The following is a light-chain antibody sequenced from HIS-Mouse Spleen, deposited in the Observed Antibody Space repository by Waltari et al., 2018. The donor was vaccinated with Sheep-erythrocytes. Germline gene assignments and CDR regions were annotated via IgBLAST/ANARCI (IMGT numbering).Light chain of an antibody. V-gene: IGLV3-10*01. Sequence: SYELTQPPSVSVSPGQTARITCSGDALPKKYHYWYHQNSGQAPVLFIYEDSKRPSGIPARVSGSSSGTIATLTISGAQVEDEADYYCYSTDSSGNHSVFGGGTKLTVL. CDR1: ALPKKY. J-gene: IGLJ2*01. CDR3: YSTDSSGNHSV. CDR2: EDS.